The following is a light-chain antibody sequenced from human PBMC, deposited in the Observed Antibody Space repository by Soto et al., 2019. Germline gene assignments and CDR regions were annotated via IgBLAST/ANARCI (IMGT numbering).Light chain of an antibody. J-gene: IGKJ3*01. Sequence: EMVLTQSPGTLSLSPGERATLSCRASQSVSSRFLAWYQQKPGQAPRLLIYGTSSRATGVPDRFSGSGSGTDFTLTITRLEPEDFAVYYCHYYDDSPPFPFGPGTKVDIK. CDR1: QSVSSRF. V-gene: IGKV3-20*01. CDR2: GTS. CDR3: HYYDDSPPFP.